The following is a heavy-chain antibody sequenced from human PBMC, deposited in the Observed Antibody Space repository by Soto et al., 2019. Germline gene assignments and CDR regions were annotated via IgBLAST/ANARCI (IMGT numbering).Heavy chain of an antibody. Sequence: TSETLSLTCAVYGGSFSGYYWSWIRQPPGKGLEWIGEINHSGSTNYNPSLKSRVTISVDTSKNQFSLKLSSVTAADTAVYYCARGLVEMATIGRWFDPWGQGTLVTVSS. D-gene: IGHD5-12*01. CDR2: INHSGST. J-gene: IGHJ5*02. CDR1: GGSFSGYY. V-gene: IGHV4-34*01. CDR3: ARGLVEMATIGRWFDP.